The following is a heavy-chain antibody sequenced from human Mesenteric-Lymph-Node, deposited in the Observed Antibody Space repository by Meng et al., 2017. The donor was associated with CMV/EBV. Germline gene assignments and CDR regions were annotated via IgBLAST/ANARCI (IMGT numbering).Heavy chain of an antibody. D-gene: IGHD3-3*01. V-gene: IGHV3-48*03. CDR2: ISSSGSTI. CDR3: AGGVVPAAIPHYDFWSGIYYYYGMDV. J-gene: IGHJ6*02. CDR1: GFTFSSYE. Sequence: GESLKISCAASGFTFSSYEMNWVRQAPGKGLEWVSYISSSGSTIYYADSVKGRFTISRDNAKNSLYLQMNSLRAEDTAVYYCAGGVVPAAIPHYDFWSGIYYYYGMDVWGQGTTVTVSS.